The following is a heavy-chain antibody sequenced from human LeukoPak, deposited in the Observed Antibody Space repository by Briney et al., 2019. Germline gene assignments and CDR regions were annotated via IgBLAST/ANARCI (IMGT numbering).Heavy chain of an antibody. J-gene: IGHJ5*02. D-gene: IGHD3-10*01. CDR1: GFTFSDYW. CDR3: ARWGVNAGLDR. Sequence: GGSLRLSCAASGFTFSDYWMAWVRQAPGKGLEWVANIWPDGSDTYHVDSVRGRFAISRDNAQYLLSLQMNSLRAEDSAVYYCARWGVNAGLDRWGQGTLVIVSS. V-gene: IGHV3-7*01. CDR2: IWPDGSDT.